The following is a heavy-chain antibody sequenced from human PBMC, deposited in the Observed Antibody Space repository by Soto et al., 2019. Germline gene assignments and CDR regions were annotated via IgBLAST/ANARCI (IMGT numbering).Heavy chain of an antibody. J-gene: IGHJ6*03. CDR2: IYYSGST. V-gene: IGHV4-39*01. CDR3: ARRSVVVVAATLYYDYMDV. D-gene: IGHD2-15*01. CDR1: GGSISSSSYY. Sequence: QLQLQESGPGLVKPSETLSLTCTVSGGSISSSSYYWGWIRQPPGKGLEWIGSIYYSGSTYYNPSLKSRLTISVDTSKNQFSLKLSCVIAADTAVYYCARRSVVVVAATLYYDYMDVWGKGTTVTVSS.